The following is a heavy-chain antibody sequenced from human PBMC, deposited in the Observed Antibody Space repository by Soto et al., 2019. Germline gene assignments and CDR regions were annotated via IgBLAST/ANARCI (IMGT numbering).Heavy chain of an antibody. CDR2: ISANGENR. CDR1: GFTFRSYA. Sequence: EVQLLESGGGLVQPGGSLRLSCAASGFTFRSYAMSWVRQAPGKGLEWVSSISANGENRYYADPAKGRFTISRDNPENTLDRQMNSLRAEDTAIYYCAKDWRTGADGIDFWGQGTLVTVSS. CDR3: AKDWRTGADGIDF. D-gene: IGHD3-3*01. J-gene: IGHJ4*02. V-gene: IGHV3-23*01.